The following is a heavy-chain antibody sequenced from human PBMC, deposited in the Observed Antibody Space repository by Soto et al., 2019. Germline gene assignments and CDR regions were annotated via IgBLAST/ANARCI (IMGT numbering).Heavy chain of an antibody. CDR1: GGSISSGDYY. V-gene: IGHV4-31*03. J-gene: IGHJ4*02. D-gene: IGHD4-17*01. Sequence: PSETLSLTCTVSGGSISSGDYYWSWIRQLPGRGLEWIGYIYYSGNTYYNPSLKSRVTISVDTSKNQFSLKLASVTAADTAVYYCARTHGDYVALLSYWGQGTLVTV. CDR2: IYYSGNT. CDR3: ARTHGDYVALLSY.